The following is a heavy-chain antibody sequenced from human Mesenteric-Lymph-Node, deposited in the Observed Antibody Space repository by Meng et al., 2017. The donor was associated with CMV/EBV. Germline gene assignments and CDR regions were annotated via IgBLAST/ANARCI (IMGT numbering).Heavy chain of an antibody. D-gene: IGHD3-3*01. V-gene: IGHV3-30-3*01. CDR2: ISYDGSNK. CDR3: ARDHRGGVVIIGIGY. Sequence: GESLKISCTASGFTFGAYGLTWVRQAPGKGLEWVAVISYDGSNKYYADSVKGRFTISKDNSKNTLYLQMNSLRAEDTAVYYCARDHRGGVVIIGIGYWGQGTLVTVSS. CDR1: GFTFGAYG. J-gene: IGHJ4*02.